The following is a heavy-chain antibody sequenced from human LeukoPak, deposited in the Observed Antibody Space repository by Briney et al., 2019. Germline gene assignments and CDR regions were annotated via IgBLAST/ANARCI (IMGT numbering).Heavy chain of an antibody. CDR2: IYYSGST. CDR1: GGSINSTNYY. J-gene: IGHJ6*02. Sequence: SETLSLTCTVSGGSINSTNYYWGWIRQPPGKGLEWIGSIYYSGSTYYNPSLRSRVTISVDTSKNQFSLKLTSVTAADTAVYYCARSIFYGSNSGYYYGMDVWGQGTTVTVS. D-gene: IGHD4-23*01. CDR3: ARSIFYGSNSGYYYGMDV. V-gene: IGHV4-39*01.